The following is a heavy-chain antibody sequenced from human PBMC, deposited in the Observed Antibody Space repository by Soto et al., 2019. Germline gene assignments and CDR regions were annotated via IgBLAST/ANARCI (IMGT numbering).Heavy chain of an antibody. CDR3: ARVGTYYDFWSGYYFDY. CDR2: IYYSGST. Sequence: SETLSLTCTVSGGSISSYYWSWIRQPPGKGLEWIGYIYYSGSTYYNPSLKSRVTISVDTSKNQFSLKLSSVTAADTAVYYCARVGTYYDFWSGYYFDYWGQGTLVTVSS. CDR1: GGSISSYY. J-gene: IGHJ4*02. D-gene: IGHD3-3*01. V-gene: IGHV4-30-4*08.